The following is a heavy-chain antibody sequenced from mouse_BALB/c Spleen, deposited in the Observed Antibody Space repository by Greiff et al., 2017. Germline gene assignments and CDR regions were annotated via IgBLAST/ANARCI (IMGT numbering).Heavy chain of an antibody. J-gene: IGHJ2*01. Sequence: QVQLQQPGAELVKPGASVKLSCKASGYTFTSYYMYWVKQRPGQGLAWIGGINPSNGGTNFNEKFKSKATLTVDKSSSTAYMQLSSLTSEDSAVYYCTRTYYGKEGGYWGQGTTLTVSS. V-gene: IGHV1S81*02. D-gene: IGHD2-10*01. CDR1: GYTFTSYY. CDR2: INPSNGGT. CDR3: TRTYYGKEGGY.